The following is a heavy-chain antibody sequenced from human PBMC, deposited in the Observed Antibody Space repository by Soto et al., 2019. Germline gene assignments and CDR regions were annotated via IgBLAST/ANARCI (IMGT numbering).Heavy chain of an antibody. Sequence: ASVKVSCKASGYTFNSYGISWVRQAPGQGLEWMGWINAYNGYTNYAQELQGRVTMTTDTSTSTAYMELRSLRSDDTAVYYCAKAKLLRPLRYYFDYWGQGTLVTVSS. CDR1: GYTFNSYG. J-gene: IGHJ4*02. CDR3: AKAKLLRPLRYYFDY. V-gene: IGHV1-18*01. CDR2: INAYNGYT. D-gene: IGHD2-15*01.